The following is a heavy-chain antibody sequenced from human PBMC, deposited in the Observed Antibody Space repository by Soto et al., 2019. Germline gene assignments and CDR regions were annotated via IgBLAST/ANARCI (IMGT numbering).Heavy chain of an antibody. J-gene: IGHJ4*02. V-gene: IGHV3-30*18. CDR2: ISYDGSNK. CDR1: GFTFSSYG. Sequence: QVQLVESGGGVVQPGRSLRLSCAASGFTFSSYGMHWVRQAAGKGLEWVAVISYDGSNKYYADSVKGRFTISRDNSKNTLYLQMNSLRAEDTAVYYCAKDQTYYYDSSGYYYFDYWGQGTLVTVSS. CDR3: AKDQTYYYDSSGYYYFDY. D-gene: IGHD3-22*01.